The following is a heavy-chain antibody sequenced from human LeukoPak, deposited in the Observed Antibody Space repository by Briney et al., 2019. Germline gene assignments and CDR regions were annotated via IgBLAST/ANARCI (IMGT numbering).Heavy chain of an antibody. V-gene: IGHV4-59*01. Sequence: SETLSPTCTVSGASISSYYWSWIRQPPGKGLEWLGYIYYTGSPNYNPSLKSRLTISVDTSKNQFSLKLTSVTAADTAVYYCARGDGYVSNWGQGTLVTVSS. D-gene: IGHD2-2*03. J-gene: IGHJ4*02. CDR2: IYYTGSP. CDR3: ARGDGYVSN. CDR1: GASISSYY.